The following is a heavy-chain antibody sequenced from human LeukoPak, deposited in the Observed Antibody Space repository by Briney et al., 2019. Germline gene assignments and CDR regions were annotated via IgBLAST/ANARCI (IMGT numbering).Heavy chain of an antibody. CDR1: GYTFISYG. D-gene: IGHD6-19*01. J-gene: IGHJ4*02. CDR2: ISAYNGNT. CDR3: VRGRKLYSSGWYVEDDY. V-gene: IGHV1-18*01. Sequence: WASVTVSCKASGYTFISYGISWVRQAPGQGLEWMGWISAYNGNTNYAQKFQGRVTMTTDTSTSTAYMELRSLKFDDTAVYYCVRGRKLYSSGWYVEDDYWGQGTLVTVSS.